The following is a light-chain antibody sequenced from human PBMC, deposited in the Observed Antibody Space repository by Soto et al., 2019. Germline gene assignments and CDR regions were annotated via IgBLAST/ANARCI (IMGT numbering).Light chain of an antibody. CDR1: SSNIGTNA. V-gene: IGLV1-44*01. CDR2: GQN. CDR3: AVCDDSLAGRV. Sequence: QSVLTQPPSASGTPGQRVTISCSGSSSNIGTNAVTWYQHLPGTAPKLLIYGQNQRPAVVPDRFSGSKSGTSASLAISGLQSEDEADYYWAVCDDSLAGRVFGGGTKLTVL. J-gene: IGLJ2*01.